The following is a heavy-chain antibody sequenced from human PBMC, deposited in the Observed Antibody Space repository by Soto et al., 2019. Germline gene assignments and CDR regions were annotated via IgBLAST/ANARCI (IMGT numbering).Heavy chain of an antibody. CDR3: ARESSYCFDH. CDR1: GFTFSSYG. J-gene: IGHJ4*02. Sequence: PGGSVRLSCAASGFTFSSYGMVWVRQAPGKGLEWVALISYDGSDKNYADSVKGRFTISRDNSKNTLYLQMSSLRAEDTAVYYCARESSYCFDHWGQGTLVTVSS. V-gene: IGHV3-30*03. CDR2: ISYDGSDK.